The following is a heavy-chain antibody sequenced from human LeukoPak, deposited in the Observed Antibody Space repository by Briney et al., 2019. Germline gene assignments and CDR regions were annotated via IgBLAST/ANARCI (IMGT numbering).Heavy chain of an antibody. Sequence: SETLSLTCTVSGGSIGGSISSRTYHWGRIRQPPGTGLEWIGHIYYSGGTYYNPSLKSRVTISVDTSKNQFSLKLNSVTAADPAVYYCVTSFWSAYYCDYWGQGILVTVSS. D-gene: IGHD3-3*01. CDR2: IYYSGGT. CDR1: GGSIGGSISSRTYH. V-gene: IGHV4-39*01. J-gene: IGHJ4*02. CDR3: VTSFWSAYYCDY.